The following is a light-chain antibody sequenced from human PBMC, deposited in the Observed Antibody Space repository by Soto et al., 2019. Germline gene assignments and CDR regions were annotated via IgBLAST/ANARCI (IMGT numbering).Light chain of an antibody. CDR3: SSYTSSSTYV. CDR2: DVS. Sequence: QSALTQPPSVSGSPGQSVAISCTGTSSDVGSSNGVSWYQQPPGTAPKLMIYDVSNRPSGVPDRFSGSKSGNTASLTISGLQDEDEAYYYCSSYTSSSTYVFGTGTKVTVL. V-gene: IGLV2-18*02. CDR1: SSDVGSSNG. J-gene: IGLJ1*01.